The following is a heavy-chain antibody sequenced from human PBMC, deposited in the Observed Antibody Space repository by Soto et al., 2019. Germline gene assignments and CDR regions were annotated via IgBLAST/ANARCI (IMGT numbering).Heavy chain of an antibody. Sequence: PXGSLRLSFAASGFTVSSYAVHWVRQAPGKGLEWVAVIPYDGSNKYYADSVKGRFTISRDNSKNTLYLQMNSLRAEDTAVYYCASSIGVSSSWYKIYYYYGMDVWGQGTTVTVSS. CDR1: GFTVSSYA. CDR2: IPYDGSNK. CDR3: ASSIGVSSSWYKIYYYYGMDV. D-gene: IGHD6-13*01. V-gene: IGHV3-30-3*01. J-gene: IGHJ6*02.